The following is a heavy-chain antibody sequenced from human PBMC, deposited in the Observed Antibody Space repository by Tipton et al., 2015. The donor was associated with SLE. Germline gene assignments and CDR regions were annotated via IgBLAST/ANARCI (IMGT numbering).Heavy chain of an antibody. CDR2: ISGSGSHT. J-gene: IGHJ4*02. V-gene: IGHV3-23*01. CDR1: GFTFSSYA. CDR3: AKGRGFGAIYPFDS. Sequence: SLRLSCAASGFTFSSYAMCWVRQAPGKGLQWVSSISGSGSHTSYADSVKGRFTISRDRSNTLYLQMNSLRAEDTALYYCAKGRGFGAIYPFDSWGQGTLVTVSS. D-gene: IGHD4/OR15-4a*01.